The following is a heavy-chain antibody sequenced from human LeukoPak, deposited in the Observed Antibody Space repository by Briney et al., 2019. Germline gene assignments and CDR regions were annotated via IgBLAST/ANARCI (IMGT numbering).Heavy chain of an antibody. J-gene: IGHJ3*02. Sequence: PGGSLRLSCAASGFTFSSYWMSWVRQAPGKGLEWVSAISGSGGSTYYADSVKGRFTISRDNSKNTLYLQMNSLRAEDTAVYYCAKYQFTMIVVKGSSAFDIWGQGTMVTVSS. CDR3: AKYQFTMIVVKGSSAFDI. D-gene: IGHD3-22*01. V-gene: IGHV3-23*01. CDR2: ISGSGGST. CDR1: GFTFSSYW.